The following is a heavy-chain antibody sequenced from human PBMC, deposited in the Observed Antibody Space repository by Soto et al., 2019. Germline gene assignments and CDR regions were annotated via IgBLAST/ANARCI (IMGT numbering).Heavy chain of an antibody. CDR3: ARVREFGRDAFDI. V-gene: IGHV3-48*03. Sequence: GGSLRLSCAASGFTFSSYEMNWVRQAPGKGPEWVSYISSSGSTIYYADSVKGRFTISRDNAKNSLYLQMNSLRAEDTAVYYCARVREFGRDAFDIWGQGTMVTVSS. D-gene: IGHD3-10*01. J-gene: IGHJ3*02. CDR2: ISSSGSTI. CDR1: GFTFSSYE.